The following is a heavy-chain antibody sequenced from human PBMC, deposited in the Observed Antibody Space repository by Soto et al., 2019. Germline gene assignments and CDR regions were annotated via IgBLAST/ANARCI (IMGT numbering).Heavy chain of an antibody. D-gene: IGHD6-19*01. CDR3: ARDPGMAGTDYYYYGMDV. Sequence: PGGSLRLSCAASGFTFSSYGMHWVRQAPGKGLEWVAVIWYDGSNKYYADSVKGRFTISRDNSKNTLYLQMNSLRAEDTAVYYCARDPGMAGTDYYYYGMDVWGQGTTVTVSS. J-gene: IGHJ6*02. V-gene: IGHV3-33*01. CDR2: IWYDGSNK. CDR1: GFTFSSYG.